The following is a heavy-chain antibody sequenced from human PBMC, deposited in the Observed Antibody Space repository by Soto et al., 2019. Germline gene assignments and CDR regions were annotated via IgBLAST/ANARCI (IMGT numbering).Heavy chain of an antibody. D-gene: IGHD1-26*01. CDR2: VSSSGTA. CDR3: ARVRHLDVYYGSDY. J-gene: IGHJ4*02. V-gene: IGHV4-59*01. Sequence: QVQLQASGPGLLKPSETLSLICTVSGDSIRNSYWTWIRQPPGKGLEWIGYVSSSGTAKYSPSLKSRGPMSVDTSKNQFSLKVHSVTTADTAVYYCARVRHLDVYYGSDYWGQGILVTVSP. CDR1: GDSIRNSY.